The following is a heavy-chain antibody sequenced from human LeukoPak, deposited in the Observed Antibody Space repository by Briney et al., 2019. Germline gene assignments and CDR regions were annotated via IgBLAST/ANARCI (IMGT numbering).Heavy chain of an antibody. CDR3: ARGSVLYDYDAFDI. D-gene: IGHD5-12*01. CDR1: GFTFSNYW. J-gene: IGHJ3*02. CDR2: IKQDGSEK. Sequence: PGRSLRLSCAASGFTFSNYWMSWVRQTPGKGLEWVANIKQDGSEKCSVDSVKGRFTISRDNAKNSLYLQMNSLRAEDTAVYYCARGSVLYDYDAFDIWGQGTLVTVSS. V-gene: IGHV3-7*01.